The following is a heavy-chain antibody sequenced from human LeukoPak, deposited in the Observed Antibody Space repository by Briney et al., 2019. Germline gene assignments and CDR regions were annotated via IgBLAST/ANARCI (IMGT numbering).Heavy chain of an antibody. J-gene: IGHJ4*02. CDR2: INPNSGGT. Sequence: ASVKVSCKASGYTFTGYYMHWVRQAPGQGLEWSGWINPNSGGTNYAQKFQGRVTMTRDTSISTAYMELSRLRSDDTAVYYCARDLSGTMVRGVLDYWGQGTLVTVSS. CDR3: ARDLSGTMVRGVLDY. CDR1: GYTFTGYY. V-gene: IGHV1-2*02. D-gene: IGHD3-10*01.